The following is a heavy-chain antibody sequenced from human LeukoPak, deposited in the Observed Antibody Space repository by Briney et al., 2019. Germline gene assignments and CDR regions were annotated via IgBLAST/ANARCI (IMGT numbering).Heavy chain of an antibody. CDR1: GGSISSSSCY. V-gene: IGHV4-39*01. J-gene: IGHJ6*02. CDR3: ARLSMRSGMDV. CDR2: IYYSGST. D-gene: IGHD3-22*01. Sequence: SETLSLTCTVSGGSISSSSCYWGWIRQPPGKGLEWIGSIYYSGSTYYNPSLKSRVTISVDTSKNQFSLKLSSVTAADTAVYYCARLSMRSGMDVWGQGTTVTVSS.